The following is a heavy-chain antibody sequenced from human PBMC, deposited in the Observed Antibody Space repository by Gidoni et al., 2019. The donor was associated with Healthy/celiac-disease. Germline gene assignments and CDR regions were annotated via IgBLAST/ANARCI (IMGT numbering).Heavy chain of an antibody. V-gene: IGHV3-7*05. D-gene: IGHD4-17*01. Sequence: EVQLVESGGGLVQPGGSLRLSCAASGFPFSSSWMSWVRQAPGKGLEWVANIKQDGSEKYYVDSVKGRFTISRDNAKNSLYLQMNSLRAEDTAVYYCARVGLLYDYGTLLFDYWGQGTLVTVSS. CDR1: GFPFSSSW. J-gene: IGHJ4*02. CDR3: ARVGLLYDYGTLLFDY. CDR2: IKQDGSEK.